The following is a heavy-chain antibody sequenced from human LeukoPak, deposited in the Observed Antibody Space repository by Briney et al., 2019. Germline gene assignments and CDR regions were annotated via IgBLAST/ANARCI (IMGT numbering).Heavy chain of an antibody. CDR1: GGSVSSSSFY. D-gene: IGHD2-2*01. CDR3: ARSGPAAGRPDAFDI. V-gene: IGHV4-39*07. CDR2: IYYSGII. J-gene: IGHJ3*02. Sequence: SETLSLTCTLSGGSVSSSSFYWGWIRQPPGKGLECIGTIYYSGIIYYSSSLKSRVTISVDTSKNQFSLKLSSVTAADTAVYFCARSGPAAGRPDAFDIWGQGTLVTVSS.